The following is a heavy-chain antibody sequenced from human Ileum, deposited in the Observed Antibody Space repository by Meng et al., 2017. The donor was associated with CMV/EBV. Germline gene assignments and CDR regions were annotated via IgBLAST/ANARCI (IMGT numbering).Heavy chain of an antibody. Sequence: ASVKVSCKTSGYRFTLYYLHWVRQAPGQGLEWMGWITPDGEGTTYAQRFQGRVTMTRDTSVTTAYMEFSRLTSDDTAVYYCARGNNAYFDYWGQGDRVNGYS. CDR1: GYRFTLYY. CDR3: ARGNNAYFDY. V-gene: IGHV1-2*02. J-gene: IGHJ4*02. CDR2: ITPDGEGT. D-gene: IGHD1-14*01.